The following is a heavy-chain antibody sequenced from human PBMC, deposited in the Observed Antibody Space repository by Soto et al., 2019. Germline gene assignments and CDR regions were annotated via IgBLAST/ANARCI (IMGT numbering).Heavy chain of an antibody. D-gene: IGHD3-16*01. Sequence: QVQLVESGGGVVQPGRSLRLSCAASGFTFSSYAMHWVRQAPGKGLEWVTVISYDGSNKYYADSVTGRFTISRDNSKNTLDLQMNSPRPEDTAVYYCARGPQPFIHTPTYFDYWGQGALVTVSS. V-gene: IGHV3-30-3*01. J-gene: IGHJ4*02. CDR3: ARGPQPFIHTPTYFDY. CDR2: ISYDGSNK. CDR1: GFTFSSYA.